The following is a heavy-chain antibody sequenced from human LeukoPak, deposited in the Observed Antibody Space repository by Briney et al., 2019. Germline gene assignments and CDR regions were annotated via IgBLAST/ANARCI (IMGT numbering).Heavy chain of an antibody. CDR3: ARKSGYSFGFGYLDS. V-gene: IGHV3-53*01. J-gene: IGHJ4*02. Sequence: GGSLRLSCAASGVIVSSNYMSWVRQAPGKGLEWVSVIYSGGSLHYADSVKGRFTISRDTSKNTLYLQMNSLRAEDTAVYYCARKSGYSFGFGYLDSWGQGTLVTVSS. CDR2: IYSGGSL. CDR1: GVIVSSNY. D-gene: IGHD5-18*01.